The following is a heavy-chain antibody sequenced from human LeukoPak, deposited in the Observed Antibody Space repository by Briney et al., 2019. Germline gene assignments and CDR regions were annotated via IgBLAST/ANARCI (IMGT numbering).Heavy chain of an antibody. CDR2: IYYSGST. D-gene: IGHD5-12*01. Sequence: SETLSLTCTVSGGSISSSSYYWGCIRQPPGKGLEWIGSIYYSGSTYYNPSLKSRVTISVDTSKNQFSLKLTSVTAADTAVYYCARDSGQHLGYDWLHWGQGTLVTVSS. CDR3: ARDSGQHLGYDWLH. CDR1: GGSISSSSYY. V-gene: IGHV4-39*07. J-gene: IGHJ4*02.